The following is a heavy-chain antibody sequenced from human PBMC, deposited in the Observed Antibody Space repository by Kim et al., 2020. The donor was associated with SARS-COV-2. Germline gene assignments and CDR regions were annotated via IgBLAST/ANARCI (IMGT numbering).Heavy chain of an antibody. Sequence: VGSLRLSCAASGFTFSSYAMSWVRQAPGKGLEWVSAISGSGGSTYYADSVKGRFTISRDNSKNTLYLQMNSLRAEDTAVYYCAKDSPTSRLRLRGAFDIWGQGTMVTVSS. CDR3: AKDSPTSRLRLRGAFDI. D-gene: IGHD5-12*01. CDR2: ISGSGGST. J-gene: IGHJ3*02. V-gene: IGHV3-23*01. CDR1: GFTFSSYA.